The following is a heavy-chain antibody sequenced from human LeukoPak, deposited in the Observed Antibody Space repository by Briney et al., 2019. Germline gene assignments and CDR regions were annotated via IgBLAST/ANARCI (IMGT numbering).Heavy chain of an antibody. D-gene: IGHD2-2*01. J-gene: IGHJ3*02. CDR2: IYYTGST. V-gene: IGHV4-39*01. CDR3: ETYCRGTVCYEFAYDI. Sequence: SSETLSLTCTVSGGSISTSNYYWGWIRQPPGKGLERIGSIYYTGSTYYNPSLMGRVTISVDTSKNQYSLKLNSVTAADTAVYYGETYCRGTVCYEFAYDIWGQGTMVTVSS. CDR1: GGSISTSNYY.